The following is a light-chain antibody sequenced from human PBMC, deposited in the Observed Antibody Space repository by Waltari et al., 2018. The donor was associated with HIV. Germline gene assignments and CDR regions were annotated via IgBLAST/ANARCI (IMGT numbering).Light chain of an antibody. CDR1: TGRVTTTHY. V-gene: IGLV7-46*01. J-gene: IGLJ3*02. Sequence: QAVVTQEPSLSVPPGGTVTFTCASFTGRVTTTHYPYWFQQKSGQAPRPLISEGDKRHPWTPGRCAGSIAGGKAALTLTGAQHEDEATYHCLLSFHTVRVFGGGT. CDR3: LLSFHTVRV. CDR2: EGD.